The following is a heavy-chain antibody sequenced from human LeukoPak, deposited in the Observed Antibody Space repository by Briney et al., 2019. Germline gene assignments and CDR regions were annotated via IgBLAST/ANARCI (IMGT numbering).Heavy chain of an antibody. J-gene: IGHJ4*02. V-gene: IGHV4-59*08. Sequence: PSETLSLTCTVSGGSISSYYWSWIRQPPGKGLEWIGYIYYSGSTNYNPSLKSRVTISIDTSKNQFSLELNSVTAADTAVYYCTRGGSADPFEHWGQGTLVTVSS. CDR2: IYYSGST. CDR1: GGSISSYY. D-gene: IGHD1-26*01. CDR3: TRGGSADPFEH.